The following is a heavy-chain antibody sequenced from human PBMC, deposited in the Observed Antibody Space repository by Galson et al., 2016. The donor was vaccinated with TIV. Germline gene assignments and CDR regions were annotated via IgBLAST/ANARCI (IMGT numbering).Heavy chain of an antibody. CDR3: ARGVSTGSGWLDP. CDR1: GYSFTSYY. J-gene: IGHJ5*02. Sequence: QSGAEVKKPGESLRISCKGSGYSFTSYYIIWVRQMPGKGLEWMGRIDPRDSYINYSPSFQGHVTISSAKSISTAYLQWNSLKASDSAIYYCARGVSTGSGWLDPWGQGTPVTVSS. D-gene: IGHD5/OR15-5a*01. V-gene: IGHV5-10-1*01. CDR2: IDPRDSYI.